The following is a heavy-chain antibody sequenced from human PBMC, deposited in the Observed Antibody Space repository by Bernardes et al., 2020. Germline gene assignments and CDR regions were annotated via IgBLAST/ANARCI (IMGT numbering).Heavy chain of an antibody. J-gene: IGHJ3*02. Sequence: GESLKISCQGSGYSFPTYWISWVRQVPGKGLEWMGRIDPSESHINYSPSFQGHVTISADRPSSTAYLQWSSLKASDTAIYYCSRGPQLDSFDIWGQGTMVTVSS. V-gene: IGHV5-10-1*01. CDR3: SRGPQLDSFDI. CDR2: IDPSESHI. CDR1: GYSFPTYW. D-gene: IGHD6-13*01.